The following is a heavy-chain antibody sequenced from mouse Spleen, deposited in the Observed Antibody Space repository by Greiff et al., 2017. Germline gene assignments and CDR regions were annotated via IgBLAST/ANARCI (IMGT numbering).Heavy chain of an antibody. Sequence: VQLQQSGAELVRPGASVTLSCKASGYTFTDYEMHWVKQTPVHGLEWIGAIDPETGGTAYNQKFKGKAILTADKSSSTAYMELRSLTSEDSAVYYCTRPHYGSSFLWYFDVWGAGTTVTVSS. CDR1: GYTFTDYE. CDR3: TRPHYGSSFLWYFDV. V-gene: IGHV1-15*01. D-gene: IGHD1-1*01. J-gene: IGHJ1*01. CDR2: IDPETGGT.